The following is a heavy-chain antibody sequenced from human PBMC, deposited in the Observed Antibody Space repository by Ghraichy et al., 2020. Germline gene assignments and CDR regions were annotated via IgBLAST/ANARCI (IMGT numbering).Heavy chain of an antibody. D-gene: IGHD2-15*01. CDR2: ISSSSSYI. J-gene: IGHJ6*02. Sequence: GGSLRLSCAASGFTFSSYSMNWVRQAPGKGLEWVSSISSSSSYIYYADSVKGRFTISRDNAKNSLYLQMNSLRAEDTAVYYCASFVVVVAATPRYYYYGMDVWGQGTTVTVSS. CDR1: GFTFSSYS. V-gene: IGHV3-21*01. CDR3: ASFVVVVAATPRYYYYGMDV.